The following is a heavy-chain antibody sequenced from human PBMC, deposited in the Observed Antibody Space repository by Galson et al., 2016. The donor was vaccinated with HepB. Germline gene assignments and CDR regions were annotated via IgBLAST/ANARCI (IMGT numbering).Heavy chain of an antibody. D-gene: IGHD2-15*01. J-gene: IGHJ6*02. CDR3: ARDQGVVGRTVGMDV. Sequence: SLRLSCAAPGFIFNTRSMNWVRQAPGKGLEWVSSISSSSSYRYYADSVKGRFTISRDNAKNSLSLQMNSLTVEDTAVYYCARDQGVVGRTVGMDVWGQGTTVTVSS. CDR1: GFIFNTRS. CDR2: ISSSSSYR. V-gene: IGHV3-21*01.